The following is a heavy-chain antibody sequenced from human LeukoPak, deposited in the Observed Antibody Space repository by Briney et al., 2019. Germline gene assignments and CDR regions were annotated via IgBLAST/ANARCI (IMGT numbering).Heavy chain of an antibody. CDR2: IYYSGST. Sequence: ASETLSLTCTVSGGSISSYYWSWIRQPPGKGLEWIGYIYYSGSTNYNPSLKSRVTISVDTSKNQFSLKLSSVTAADTAVYYCARGGSGFLAAHYMDVWGKGTTVTISS. CDR1: GGSISSYY. D-gene: IGHD3-22*01. CDR3: ARGGSGFLAAHYMDV. J-gene: IGHJ6*03. V-gene: IGHV4-59*01.